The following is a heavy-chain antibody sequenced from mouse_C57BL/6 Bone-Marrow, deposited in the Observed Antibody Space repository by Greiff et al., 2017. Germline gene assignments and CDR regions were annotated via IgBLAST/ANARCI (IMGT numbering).Heavy chain of an antibody. CDR1: GFTFSSYG. J-gene: IGHJ3*01. Sequence: EVQLVESGGDLVKPGGSLKLSCAASGFTFSSYGMSWVRQTPDKRLEWVATISSGGSYTYYPDSVKGRFTISRDNAKNTLYLQMSSLKSEDTAMYYCARQLWRGQGTLVTVSA. V-gene: IGHV5-6*01. D-gene: IGHD1-1*02. CDR2: ISSGGSYT. CDR3: ARQLW.